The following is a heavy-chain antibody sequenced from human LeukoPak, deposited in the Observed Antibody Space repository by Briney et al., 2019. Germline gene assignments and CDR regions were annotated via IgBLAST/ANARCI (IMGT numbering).Heavy chain of an antibody. J-gene: IGHJ4*02. CDR3: ASRSGSYYGGFDY. V-gene: IGHV4-34*01. CDR1: GGSFIGYY. D-gene: IGHD1-26*01. CDR2: INHSGST. Sequence: PSETLSLTCAVYGGSFIGYYWSWIRQPPGKGLEWSGEINHSGSTNYNPSLKSRVTISVDTSKNQFSLKLSSVTAADTAVYYCASRSGSYYGGFDYWGQGTLVTVSS.